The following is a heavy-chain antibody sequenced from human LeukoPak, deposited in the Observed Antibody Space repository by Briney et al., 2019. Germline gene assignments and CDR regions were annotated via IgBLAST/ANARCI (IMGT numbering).Heavy chain of an antibody. Sequence: SETLSLTCTVSGGSISSYYWSWIRPPPGKGREWIGYIYYSGSTNYNPSLKSRVAISVDTSKNQFSLKLSSVTAADTAVYYCARGTTFGNWFDPWGQGTLVTVSS. V-gene: IGHV4-59*01. CDR1: GGSISSYY. CDR3: ARGTTFGNWFDP. J-gene: IGHJ5*02. CDR2: IYYSGST. D-gene: IGHD2/OR15-2a*01.